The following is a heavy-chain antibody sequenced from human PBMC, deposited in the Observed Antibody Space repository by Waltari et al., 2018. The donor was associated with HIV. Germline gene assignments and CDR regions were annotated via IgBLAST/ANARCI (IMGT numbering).Heavy chain of an antibody. J-gene: IGHJ4*02. CDR1: GFTFTHYW. D-gene: IGHD5-12*01. CDR2: LNIPWAST. CDR3: TRGLWSGYEYYIDA. V-gene: IGHV3-74*01. Sequence: EVQLMESGGGLVQPGGSLRLSCAASGFTFTHYWIHWFRQGPGKGLLWVSRLNIPWASTDYADSVEGRFTVYIDNAKSTVYLQMNSLRAEDMAVYYCTRGLWSGYEYYIDAWGQGTLVTVSS.